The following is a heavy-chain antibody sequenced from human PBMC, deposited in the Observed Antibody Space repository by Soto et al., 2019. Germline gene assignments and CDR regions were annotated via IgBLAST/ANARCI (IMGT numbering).Heavy chain of an antibody. V-gene: IGHV4-59*01. D-gene: IGHD6-13*01. CDR1: GGSISSYY. Sequence: SETLSLTCTVSGGSISSYYWSWIRQPPGKGLEWIGYIYYSGSTNYNPSLKSRVTISVDTSKNQFSLKLSSVTAADTAVYYCARVAAAGRDAFDIWGQGTMVTV. CDR2: IYYSGST. J-gene: IGHJ3*02. CDR3: ARVAAAGRDAFDI.